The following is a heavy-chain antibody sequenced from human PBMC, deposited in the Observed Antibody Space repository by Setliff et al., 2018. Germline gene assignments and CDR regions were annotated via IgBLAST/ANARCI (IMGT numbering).Heavy chain of an antibody. Sequence: GASVKVSCKASGYTFTTYYMHWVRQAPGQGLEWMGIIIPSGGSTNYAQRFQDRVTMTRDTSTSTVYMDMSSLRSEDTAVYYCARDVFPYHYEGAFDIWGQGTMVTVSS. CDR3: ARDVFPYHYEGAFDI. CDR1: GYTFTTYY. CDR2: IIPSGGST. J-gene: IGHJ3*02. D-gene: IGHD3-22*01. V-gene: IGHV1-46*01.